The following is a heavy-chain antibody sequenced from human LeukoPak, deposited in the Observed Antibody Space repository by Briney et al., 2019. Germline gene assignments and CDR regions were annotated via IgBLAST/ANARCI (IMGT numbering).Heavy chain of an antibody. CDR3: ARDHAPSIYYYYGMDV. CDR1: GFTFSSYA. D-gene: IGHD2-2*01. V-gene: IGHV3-30-3*01. CDR2: ISYDGSNK. Sequence: PGGSLRLSCAASGFTFSSYAMHWVRQAPGKGLEWVAVISYDGSNKYYADSVKGRFTISRDNSKNTLYLQMNSPRAEDTAVYYCARDHAPSIYYYYGMDVWGQGTTVTVSS. J-gene: IGHJ6*02.